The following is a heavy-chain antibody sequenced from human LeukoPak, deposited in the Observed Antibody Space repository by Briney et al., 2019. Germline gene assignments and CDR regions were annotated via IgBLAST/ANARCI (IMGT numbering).Heavy chain of an antibody. J-gene: IGHJ4*02. CDR3: ASKTTVTLRGPLDY. V-gene: IGHV3-66*02. CDR1: GFTVRSNY. Sequence: QPGGSLRLSCAASGFTVRSNYMSWVRQARGKGLEWVSVIYSGGSTYYADSVKGRFTISRDNSKNTLYLQVNSLRAEDTAVYYCASKTTVTLRGPLDYWGPGTLVTVSS. CDR2: IYSGGST. D-gene: IGHD4-17*01.